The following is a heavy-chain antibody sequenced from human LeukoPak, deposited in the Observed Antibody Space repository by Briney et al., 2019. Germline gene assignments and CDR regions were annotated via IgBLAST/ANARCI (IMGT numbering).Heavy chain of an antibody. D-gene: IGHD2-15*01. CDR2: ISWNSGKI. CDR3: ASNKGYCSGGSCYGNWFDP. Sequence: PGGSLRLSCAASGFTFGVYAMHWVRQAPGKGLEWVSGISWNSGKIGYADSVKGRFTISRDNAKSSLYLQMNSLRAEDTAVYYCASNKGYCSGGSCYGNWFDPWGQGTLVTVSS. V-gene: IGHV3-9*01. CDR1: GFTFGVYA. J-gene: IGHJ5*02.